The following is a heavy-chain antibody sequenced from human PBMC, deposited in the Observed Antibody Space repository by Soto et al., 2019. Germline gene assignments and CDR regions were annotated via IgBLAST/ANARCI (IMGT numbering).Heavy chain of an antibody. CDR3: ARDHSRWVGATTADHYYGMDV. D-gene: IGHD1-26*01. J-gene: IGHJ6*02. CDR2: IYYSGST. CDR1: GGSISSYY. V-gene: IGHV4-59*01. Sequence: TSETLSLTCTVSGGSISSYYWSWIRQPPGKGLEWIGYIYYSGSTNYNPSLKSRVTISVDTSKNQFSLKLSSVTAADTAVYYCARDHSRWVGATTADHYYGMDVWGQGTTVTVSS.